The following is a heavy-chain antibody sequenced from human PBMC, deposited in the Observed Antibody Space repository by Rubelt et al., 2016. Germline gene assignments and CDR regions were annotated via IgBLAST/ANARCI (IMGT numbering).Heavy chain of an antibody. J-gene: IGHJ6*02. CDR2: ISGGGGST. CDR1: GFTFSSYA. V-gene: IGHV3-23*01. CDR3: AKDESYYGIDV. Sequence: GGGLVKPGGSLRPSCAASGFTFSSYAMSWVRQAPGKGLELVSAISGGGGSTYYADSVKGRFTISRDNSKHTLYLQMNSLRAEDTAVYYCAKDESYYGIDVWGQGTTVTVSS.